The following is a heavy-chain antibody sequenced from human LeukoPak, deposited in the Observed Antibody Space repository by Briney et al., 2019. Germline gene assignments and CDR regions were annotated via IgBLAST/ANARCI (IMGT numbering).Heavy chain of an antibody. V-gene: IGHV4-39*01. J-gene: IGHJ3*02. CDR1: GGSISSSSSY. CDR3: AIRRTDPVAFDI. Sequence: PSETLSLTCTLSGGSISSSSSYWGWIRQPPEKGLEWIGSVHPSGSTYCNPSLKSPVPISVDTSKTQFSLKMTSVTAADTAVYFCAIRRTDPVAFDIWGQGTMVTVSP. CDR2: VHPSGST. D-gene: IGHD1/OR15-1a*01.